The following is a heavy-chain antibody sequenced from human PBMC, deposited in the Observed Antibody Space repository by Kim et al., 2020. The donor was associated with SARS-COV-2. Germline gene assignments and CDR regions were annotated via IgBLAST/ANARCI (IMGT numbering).Heavy chain of an antibody. CDR1: GFTFRNYA. CDR2: ISYDGTNK. Sequence: GGSLRLSCAASGFTFRNYALHWVRQAPGKGPEWLSVISYDGTNKYYADSVRGRFTISRDNSKDTLYLHINSLRIDDTGLYYCATDLAQWQASRYFYGMDVWGQGTTVTVSS. J-gene: IGHJ6*02. V-gene: IGHV3-30-3*01. CDR3: ATDLAQWQASRYFYGMDV. D-gene: IGHD6-19*01.